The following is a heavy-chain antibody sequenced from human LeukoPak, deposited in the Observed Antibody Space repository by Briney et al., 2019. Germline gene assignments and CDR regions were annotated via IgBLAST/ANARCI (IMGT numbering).Heavy chain of an antibody. Sequence: PGGSLRLSCAASGFSFRDYYMNWIRQAPGKGLEWVSYISSSGNTRHYADSVKGRFTISRDNAKNSLYLQMNSLRAEDTAVYYCAREAHRGSYKGDFDYWGQGTLVTVSS. CDR1: GFSFRDYY. J-gene: IGHJ4*02. V-gene: IGHV3-11*01. CDR3: AREAHRGSYKGDFDY. CDR2: ISSSGNTR. D-gene: IGHD1-26*01.